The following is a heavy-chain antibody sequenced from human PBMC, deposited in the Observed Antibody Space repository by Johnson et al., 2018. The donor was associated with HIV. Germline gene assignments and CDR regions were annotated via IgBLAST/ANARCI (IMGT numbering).Heavy chain of an antibody. D-gene: IGHD6-13*01. J-gene: IGHJ3*02. CDR3: AREGWNSSSWYRMSAFDI. V-gene: IGHV3-30*02. Sequence: QMLLVESGGGVVQPGGSLRLSCAASGFTFSSYGMHWVRQAPGKGLEWVAFIRYDGSNKYYADSVKGRFTISRDNSKNTLYLQMNSLRAEDTAVYYCAREGWNSSSWYRMSAFDIWGQGTMLTVSS. CDR2: IRYDGSNK. CDR1: GFTFSSYG.